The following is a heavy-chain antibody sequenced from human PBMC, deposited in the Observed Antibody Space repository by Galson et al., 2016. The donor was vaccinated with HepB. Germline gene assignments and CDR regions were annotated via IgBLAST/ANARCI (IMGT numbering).Heavy chain of an antibody. CDR2: INAGNGKE. J-gene: IGHJ4*02. D-gene: IGHD1-26*01. CDR3: ARDRTLFSSGSYYYFDF. Sequence: SVKVSCKASGYTFSSYAMHWVRQAPGQRLEWMGWINAGNGKEKYSQKLRGRVTITKDTSASTLYMELRSLRSEDTAVYYCARDRTLFSSGSYYYFDFWGQGTLVTVSS. CDR1: GYTFSSYA. V-gene: IGHV1-3*01.